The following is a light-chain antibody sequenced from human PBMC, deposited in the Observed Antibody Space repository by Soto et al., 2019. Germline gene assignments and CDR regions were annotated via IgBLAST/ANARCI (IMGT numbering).Light chain of an antibody. CDR2: GAS. J-gene: IGKJ1*01. CDR1: QLFSSN. CDR3: QQYNNWPPT. V-gene: IGKV3-15*01. Sequence: EIVMTQSPATLSVSPGESVTLSCRASQLFSSNLAWYQQKPGQAPRLLIYGASTRATGIPARFSGSGSGTEFTLTISSLQSEDFAVYYCQQYNNWPPTFGQGTKVDIK.